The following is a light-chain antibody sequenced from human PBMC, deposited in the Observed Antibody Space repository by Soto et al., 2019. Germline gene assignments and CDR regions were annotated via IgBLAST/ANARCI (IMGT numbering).Light chain of an antibody. Sequence: TGSSANIGAAYNVDWYQQLPGTAPKLLIYGNNNRPSGVPARFSGSKSGTSASLAIAGLQAEDEGDYYCQSYDSSLSGYVFGTGTKGTVL. CDR3: QSYDSSLSGYV. CDR1: SANIGAAYN. CDR2: GNN. V-gene: IGLV1-40*01. J-gene: IGLJ1*01.